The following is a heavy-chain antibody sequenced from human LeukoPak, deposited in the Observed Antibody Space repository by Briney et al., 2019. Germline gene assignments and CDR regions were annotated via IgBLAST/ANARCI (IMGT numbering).Heavy chain of an antibody. Sequence: PSETLSLTCTVSGGSISSGSYYWSWIRQPAGKGLEWIGRIYTSGSTNYNPSLKSRVTISVDTSKNQFSLKLSSVTAADTAVYYCARVHLEWLLYYYYYYMDVWGKGTTVTVSS. CDR1: GGSISSGSYY. J-gene: IGHJ6*03. V-gene: IGHV4-61*02. D-gene: IGHD3-3*01. CDR3: ARVHLEWLLYYYYYYMDV. CDR2: IYTSGST.